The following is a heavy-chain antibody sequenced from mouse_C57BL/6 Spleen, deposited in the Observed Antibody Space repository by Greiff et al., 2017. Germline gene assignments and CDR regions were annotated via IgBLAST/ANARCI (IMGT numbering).Heavy chain of an antibody. CDR2: INPSNGGT. V-gene: IGHV1-53*01. D-gene: IGHD1-1*01. CDR1: GYTFTSYW. CDR3: AREGTVVAPYYAMDY. J-gene: IGHJ4*01. Sequence: QVQLQQPGTELVKPGASVQLSCKASGYTFTSYWMHWVKQRPGQGLEWIGNINPSNGGTNYNEKFKSKATLTVDKSSSTAYMQLSSLTSEDSAVYYCAREGTVVAPYYAMDYWGQGTSVTVSS.